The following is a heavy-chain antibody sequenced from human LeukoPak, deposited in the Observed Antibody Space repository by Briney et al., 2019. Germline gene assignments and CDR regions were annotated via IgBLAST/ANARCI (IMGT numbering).Heavy chain of an antibody. D-gene: IGHD6-19*01. CDR3: AEDLAVAGMGYFDY. CDR2: ISYDGSNK. V-gene: IGHV3-30*18. J-gene: IGHJ4*02. CDR1: GFTFSSYG. Sequence: GGSLRLPCAASGFTFSSYGMHWVRQAPGKGLGWVAVISYDGSNKYYADPVKGRFTISRDNSKNTLYLQMNSLRAEDTAVYYCAEDLAVAGMGYFDYWGQGTLVTVSS.